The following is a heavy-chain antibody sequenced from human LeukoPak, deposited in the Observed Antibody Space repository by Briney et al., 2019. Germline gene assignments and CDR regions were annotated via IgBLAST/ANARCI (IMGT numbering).Heavy chain of an antibody. J-gene: IGHJ4*02. D-gene: IGHD3-22*01. CDR1: GGSISSSSYY. CDR3: AILHHYYDSSGYYSYYFDY. V-gene: IGHV4-39*01. CDR2: IYSSGST. Sequence: SETLSLTCTVSGGSISSSSYYWGWIRQPPGKGLEWIGSIYSSGSTYYNPSLKSRVTISVDTSKNQFSLKLSSVTAADTAVYYCAILHHYYDSSGYYSYYFDYWGQGTLVTVSS.